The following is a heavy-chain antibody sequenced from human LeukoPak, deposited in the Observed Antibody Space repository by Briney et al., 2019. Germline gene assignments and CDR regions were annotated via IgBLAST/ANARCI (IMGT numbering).Heavy chain of an antibody. CDR3: ARDHYDYVWGSYRRYYFDY. Sequence: GESLRLSCAASGFTFSTYAMHWVRQAPGKGLEWVAVISYDGSNKYYADSVKGRFTISRDNSKNTVYVQMNSLRAEDTAVYYCARDHYDYVWGSYRRYYFDYWGQGTLVTVSS. CDR2: ISYDGSNK. J-gene: IGHJ4*02. D-gene: IGHD3-16*02. V-gene: IGHV3-30-3*01. CDR1: GFTFSTYA.